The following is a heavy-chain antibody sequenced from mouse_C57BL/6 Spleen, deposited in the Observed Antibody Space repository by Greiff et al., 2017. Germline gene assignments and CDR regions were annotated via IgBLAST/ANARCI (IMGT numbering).Heavy chain of an antibody. CDR1: GYTFTSYW. CDR2: IHPNSGST. V-gene: IGHV1-64*01. J-gene: IGHJ4*01. D-gene: IGHD3-2*02. CDR3: ARTDSSGYPHYAMDY. Sequence: QVQLQPPGAELVKPGASVKLSCKASGYTFTSYWMHWVKQRPGQGLEWIGMIHPNSGSTNYNEKFKSKATLTVDKSSSTAYMQLSSLTSEDSAVYYCARTDSSGYPHYAMDYWGQGTSVTVSS.